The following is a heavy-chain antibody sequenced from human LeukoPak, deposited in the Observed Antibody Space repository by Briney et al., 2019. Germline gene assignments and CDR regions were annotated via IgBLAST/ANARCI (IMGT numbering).Heavy chain of an antibody. V-gene: IGHV1-69*11. D-gene: IGHD2-21*02. CDR3: ATGPQHSCGSACDSDYFDY. Sequence: SVTVSFTASGGTFTISGISWVRQAPGQGMEWMGRIVPVLRTPNYEQKLLDRVTITADESTSTAYMELSSLRSEDTAIYYCATGPQHSCGSACDSDYFDYWGQGALVTVSS. CDR2: IVPVLRTP. CDR1: GGTFTISG. J-gene: IGHJ4*02.